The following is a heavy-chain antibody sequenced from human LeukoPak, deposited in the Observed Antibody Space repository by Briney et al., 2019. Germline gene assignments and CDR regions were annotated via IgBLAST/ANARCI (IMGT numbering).Heavy chain of an antibody. J-gene: IGHJ4*02. CDR3: ARDNYGFDY. CDR1: GFTFSNYA. Sequence: GGSLRLSCAASGFTFSNYAMHWVRQAPGKGLEWVAVISYDGSNKYYADSVKGRFTISRDNSKNTLYLQMNSLRAEDTAVYYCARDNYGFDYWGQGTLVTVSS. D-gene: IGHD3-10*01. CDR2: ISYDGSNK. V-gene: IGHV3-30*04.